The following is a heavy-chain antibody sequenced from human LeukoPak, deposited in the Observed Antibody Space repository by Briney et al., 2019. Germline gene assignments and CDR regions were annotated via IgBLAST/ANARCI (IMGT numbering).Heavy chain of an antibody. J-gene: IGHJ6*02. CDR1: GFTFSSYA. Sequence: GRSLRLSWAAAGFTFSSYAMRWVRQAPGRGLEWVAVISDDGSNKYYGGSVKGRFTIPRDNSKNTLHLQMNSLRAEDTAVYYCARVLTPPYYDYVWGSSRLVFGMDVWGQGTTVTVSS. CDR2: ISDDGSNK. D-gene: IGHD3-16*01. V-gene: IGHV3-30-3*01. CDR3: ARVLTPPYYDYVWGSSRLVFGMDV.